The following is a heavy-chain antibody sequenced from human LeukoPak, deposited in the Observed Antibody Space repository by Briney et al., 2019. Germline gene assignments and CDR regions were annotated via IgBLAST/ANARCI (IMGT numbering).Heavy chain of an antibody. CDR3: ARDHYGDYVYYYYCGMDV. D-gene: IGHD4-17*01. V-gene: IGHV4-34*01. CDR1: GGSFSGYY. CDR2: INHSGST. Sequence: SETLSLTCAVYGGSFSGYYWSWIRQPPGKGLEWIGEINHSGSTNYNPSLKSRVTISVDTSKNQFSLKLSSVTAADTAVYYCARDHYGDYVYYYYCGMDVWGQGTTVTVSS. J-gene: IGHJ6*02.